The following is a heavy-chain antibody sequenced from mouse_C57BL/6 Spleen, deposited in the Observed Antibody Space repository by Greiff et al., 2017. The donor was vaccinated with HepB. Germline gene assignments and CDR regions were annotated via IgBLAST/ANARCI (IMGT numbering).Heavy chain of an antibody. V-gene: IGHV1-54*01. D-gene: IGHD3-2*02. Sequence: VQLQESGAELVRPGTSVKVSCKASGYAFTNYLIEWVKQRPGQGLEWIGVINPGSGGTNYNEKFKGKATLTADKSSSTAYMQLSSLTSEDSAVYFCARSPDSSGYIDYWGQGTTLTVSS. CDR1: GYAFTNYL. CDR3: ARSPDSSGYIDY. J-gene: IGHJ2*01. CDR2: INPGSGGT.